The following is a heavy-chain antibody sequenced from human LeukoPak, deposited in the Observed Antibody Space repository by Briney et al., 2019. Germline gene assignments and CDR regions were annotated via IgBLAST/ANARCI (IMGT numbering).Heavy chain of an antibody. V-gene: IGHV4-34*01. CDR3: ARERASLVGYYFDY. CDR1: GGSFSGYY. Sequence: SETLSLTCAVYGGSFSGYYWSWIRQPPGKGLEWIGEINHSRSTNYNPSLKSRVTISVDTSKNQFSLKLSSVPAADTAVYYCARERASLVGYYFDYWGQGTLVTVSS. CDR2: INHSRST. D-gene: IGHD3-10*01. J-gene: IGHJ4*02.